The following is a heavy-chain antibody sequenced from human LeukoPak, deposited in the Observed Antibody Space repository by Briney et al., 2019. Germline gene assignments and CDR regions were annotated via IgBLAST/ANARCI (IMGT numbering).Heavy chain of an antibody. Sequence: ASVKVSCKASGYTFTSYYMHWVRQAPGQVLEWMGIINPSGGSTSYAQKFQGRVTMTRDTSTSTVYMELSSLRSEDTAVYYCARDPPRYSFVRGASLVGAGSSSDYWGQGTLVTVSS. CDR1: GYTFTSYY. CDR3: ARDPPRYSFVRGASLVGAGSSSDY. V-gene: IGHV1-46*01. D-gene: IGHD1-26*01. J-gene: IGHJ4*02. CDR2: INPSGGST.